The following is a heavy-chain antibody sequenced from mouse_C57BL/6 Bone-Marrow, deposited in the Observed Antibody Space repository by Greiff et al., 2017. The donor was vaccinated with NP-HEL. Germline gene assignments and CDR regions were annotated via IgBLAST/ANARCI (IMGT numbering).Heavy chain of an antibody. Sequence: EVQGVESGGGLVQPGGSLKLSCAASGFTFSDYYMYWVRQTPEKRLEWVAYISNGGGSTYYPDTVKGRFTISRDNAKNTLYLQMSRLKSEDTAMYYCARLRYYGNSHFDYWGQGTTLTVSS. CDR1: GFTFSDYY. CDR3: ARLRYYGNSHFDY. CDR2: ISNGGGST. D-gene: IGHD2-1*01. J-gene: IGHJ2*01. V-gene: IGHV5-12*01.